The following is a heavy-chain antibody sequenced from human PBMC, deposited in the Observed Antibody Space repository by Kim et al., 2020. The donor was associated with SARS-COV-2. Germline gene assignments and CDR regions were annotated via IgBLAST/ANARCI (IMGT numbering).Heavy chain of an antibody. CDR3: ARGHYYGSGSYYSQFDY. V-gene: IGHV4-39*01. Sequence: SETLSLTCTVSGGSISSSSYYWGWIRQPPGKGLEWIGSIYYSGSTYYNPSLKSRVTISVDTSKNQFSLKLSSVTAADTAVYYCARGHYYGSGSYYSQFDYWGHGTLVTVSS. D-gene: IGHD3-10*01. CDR1: GGSISSSSYY. J-gene: IGHJ4*01. CDR2: IYYSGST.